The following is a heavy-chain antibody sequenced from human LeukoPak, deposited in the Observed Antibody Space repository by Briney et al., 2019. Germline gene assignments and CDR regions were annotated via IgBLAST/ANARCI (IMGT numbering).Heavy chain of an antibody. V-gene: IGHV1-69*05. CDR2: VIPIFNTP. J-gene: IGHJ6*03. D-gene: IGHD1-14*01. Sequence: GASVKVSCKPSGDTFNNYVITWVRQAPGQGLEWMGGVIPIFNTPNYAQKFQGRVSITTDESTHTSYMELRSLRSEDTAVYYCSRVDRYHIYMDVWGKGTTVTVSS. CDR3: SRVDRYHIYMDV. CDR1: GDTFNNYV.